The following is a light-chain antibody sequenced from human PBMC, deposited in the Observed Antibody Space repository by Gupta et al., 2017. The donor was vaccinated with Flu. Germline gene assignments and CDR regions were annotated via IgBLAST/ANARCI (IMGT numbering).Light chain of an antibody. CDR1: QSIASY. CDR2: AAS. J-gene: IGKJ4*01. CDR3: QQSYSTPLT. Sequence: DIQMTQSPSSLSASVGDRVTITCRASQSIASYLNWYQQKPGKAPKLLIYAASSLQSGVPSRFIGVGSGTDFTLIISSLQPEDFATYFCQQSYSTPLTFGGGTKVEIK. V-gene: IGKV1-39*01.